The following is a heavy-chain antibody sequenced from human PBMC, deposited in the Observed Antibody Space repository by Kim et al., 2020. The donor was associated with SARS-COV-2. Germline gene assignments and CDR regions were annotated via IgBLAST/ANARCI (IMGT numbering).Heavy chain of an antibody. D-gene: IGHD3-22*01. CDR3: ARDPRYYYDSSPPDY. Sequence: ASVKVSCKASGYTFTSYGISWVRQAPGQGLEWMGWISAYNGNTNYAQKLQGRVTMTTDTSTSTAYMELRSLRSDDTAVYYCARDPRYYYDSSPPDYWGQGTLVTVSS. CDR2: ISAYNGNT. CDR1: GYTFTSYG. J-gene: IGHJ4*02. V-gene: IGHV1-18*04.